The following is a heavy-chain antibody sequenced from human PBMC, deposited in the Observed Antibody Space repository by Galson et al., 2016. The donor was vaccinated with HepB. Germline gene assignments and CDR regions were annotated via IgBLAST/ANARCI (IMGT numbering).Heavy chain of an antibody. D-gene: IGHD4-23*01. Sequence: SVKVSCKASGYTFTSYDINWVRQATGQGLEWLGWMSPNSGNTGYAQNFQGRVTLTRDTSISTAYMELSSLRSDDTAVYYCARDYGGNSGWFDPWGQGTLVTVSS. CDR2: MSPNSGNT. CDR1: GYTFTSYD. J-gene: IGHJ5*02. V-gene: IGHV1-8*01. CDR3: ARDYGGNSGWFDP.